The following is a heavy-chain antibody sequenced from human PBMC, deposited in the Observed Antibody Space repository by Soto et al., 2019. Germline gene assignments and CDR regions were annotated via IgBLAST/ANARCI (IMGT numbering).Heavy chain of an antibody. V-gene: IGHV1-8*01. J-gene: IGHJ5*02. Sequence: QVQLVQSGAEVKKPGASVKVSCKASGYTFTSYDINWVRQATGQGLEWMGWMNPNSGNTGYAQKFQGRVTLTRNTSLSTAYMVLSSLISEDTAVYYCARERANWLDPWGQGTLVTVSS. CDR1: GYTFTSYD. CDR2: MNPNSGNT. CDR3: ARERANWLDP.